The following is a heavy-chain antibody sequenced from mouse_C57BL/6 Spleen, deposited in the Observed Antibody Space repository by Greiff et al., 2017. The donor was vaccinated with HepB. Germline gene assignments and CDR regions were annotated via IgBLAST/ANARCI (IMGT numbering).Heavy chain of an antibody. CDR1: GYAFSSSW. V-gene: IGHV1-82*01. J-gene: IGHJ2*01. CDR3: ARGGTTVADYFDY. CDR2: IYPGDGDT. Sequence: VQLKQSGPELVKPGASVKISCKASGYAFSSSWMNWVKQRPGKGLEWIGRIYPGDGDTNYNGKFKGKATLTADKSSSTAYMQLSSLTSEDSAVYFCARGGTTVADYFDYWGQGTTLTVSS. D-gene: IGHD1-1*01.